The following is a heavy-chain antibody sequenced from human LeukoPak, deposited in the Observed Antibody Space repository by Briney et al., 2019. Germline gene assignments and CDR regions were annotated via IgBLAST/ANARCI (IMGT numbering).Heavy chain of an antibody. CDR1: GGSINSYY. Sequence: SETLSLTCTVSGGSINSYYWTWIRQPPGKGLEWIGNIYNSGNTNYNPSLKSRVTISVDTSKNQFSLKLNSVTAADTAVYYCARYGDRGYYFDYWGQGTLVTVSS. V-gene: IGHV4-59*01. D-gene: IGHD4-17*01. CDR3: ARYGDRGYYFDY. CDR2: IYNSGNT. J-gene: IGHJ4*02.